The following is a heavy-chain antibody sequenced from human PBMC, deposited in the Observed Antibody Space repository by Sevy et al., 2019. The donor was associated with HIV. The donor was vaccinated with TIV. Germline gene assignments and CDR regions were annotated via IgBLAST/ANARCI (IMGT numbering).Heavy chain of an antibody. CDR1: GGFISSYS. CDR3: ARAGYCSGSGCYPHTAVGY. Sequence: SETLSLTCTVSGGFISSYSWTWIRQPPGKGLEWIGYLYNSGSTNYNPSLKSRVTISIDTSKNQFSLRLTSVTAADTAVYYCARAGYCSGSGCYPHTAVGYWGQGTLVTVSS. V-gene: IGHV4-59*01. CDR2: LYNSGST. D-gene: IGHD2-15*01. J-gene: IGHJ4*02.